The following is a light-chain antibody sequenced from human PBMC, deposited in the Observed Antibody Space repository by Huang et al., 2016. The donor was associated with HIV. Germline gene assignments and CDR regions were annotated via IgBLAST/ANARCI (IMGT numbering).Light chain of an antibody. V-gene: IGKV1-27*01. J-gene: IGKJ1*01. CDR1: QVIGNS. Sequence: DIQMTQSPSSLSAFVGDTVTITCRASQVIGNSLAWYQQKPGRPPKLLIYVASTFHSGVPSRFSGSGSGTDFTLTISNLQTEDIATYYCQKYDSAPRTFGQGTRV. CDR2: VAS. CDR3: QKYDSAPRT.